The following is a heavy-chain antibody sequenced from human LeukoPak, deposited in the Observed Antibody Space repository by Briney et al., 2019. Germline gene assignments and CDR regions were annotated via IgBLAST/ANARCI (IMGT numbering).Heavy chain of an antibody. V-gene: IGHV4-59*01. Sequence: SETLSLTCTVSGGSISTYYWSWIRQSPGKGLEWIGYIYYSGSANYNPALKSRVTISVDTSKNQFSLKLSSVTAADTAVYYCARDRSSGYYPDAFDIWGQGTMVTVSS. D-gene: IGHD3-22*01. CDR2: IYYSGSA. J-gene: IGHJ3*02. CDR1: GGSISTYY. CDR3: ARDRSSGYYPDAFDI.